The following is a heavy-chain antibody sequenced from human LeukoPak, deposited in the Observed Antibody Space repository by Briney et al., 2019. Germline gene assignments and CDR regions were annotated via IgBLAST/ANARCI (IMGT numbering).Heavy chain of an antibody. Sequence: ASVKVSCKASGYTFTSYDINWVRQATGQGLEWMGWMNPNSGNTGYAQTFQGRVTMTRNTSISTAYMELSSLRSEDTAVYFCARPRALRYFHCTYYCYYGMDVWGRGTTVTVSS. CDR1: GYTFTSYD. CDR2: MNPNSGNT. V-gene: IGHV1-8*01. D-gene: IGHD3-9*01. CDR3: ARPRALRYFHCTYYCYYGMDV. J-gene: IGHJ6*01.